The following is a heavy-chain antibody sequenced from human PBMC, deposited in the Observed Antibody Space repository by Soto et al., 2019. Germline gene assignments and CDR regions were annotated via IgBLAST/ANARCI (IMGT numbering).Heavy chain of an antibody. D-gene: IGHD3-10*01. J-gene: IGHJ4*02. Sequence: QVQLVESGGGVVQPGRSLRLSCAASGFTFQNYSMHWVRQAPGKGLEWVAVTSYDGGKNFYADSVKGRFTISRDNSKNTLYLQMNSLRAEDTATYFSARVESSGASKYFIDYWGQGILVSVSS. CDR3: ARVESSGASKYFIDY. V-gene: IGHV3-30*03. CDR2: TSYDGGKN. CDR1: GFTFQNYS.